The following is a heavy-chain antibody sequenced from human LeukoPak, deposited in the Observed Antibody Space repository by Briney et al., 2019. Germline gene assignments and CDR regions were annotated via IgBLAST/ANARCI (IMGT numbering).Heavy chain of an antibody. V-gene: IGHV4-34*01. D-gene: IGHD3-9*01. CDR2: INHSGST. J-gene: IGHJ6*03. Sequence: SETLSLTCAVYGGSFSGYYWSWIRQPPGKGLEWIGEINHSGSTNYNPSLKSRVTISVDTSKNQFSLKLSSVTAADTAVYYCAREDRYFDLYYYYYMDVWGKGTTVTVSS. CDR3: AREDRYFDLYYYYYMDV. CDR1: GGSFSGYY.